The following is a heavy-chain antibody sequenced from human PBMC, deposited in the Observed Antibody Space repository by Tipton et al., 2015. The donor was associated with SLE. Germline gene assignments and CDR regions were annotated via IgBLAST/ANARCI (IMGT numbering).Heavy chain of an antibody. V-gene: IGHV4-34*01. D-gene: IGHD2-8*01. Sequence: LRLSCAVYGGSFSGYYWSWIRQPPGKGLEWIGEINHSGSTNYNPSLKSRVTISVDTSKNQFSLKLSSVTAADTAVYYCARGNGVSLDYWGQGTLVTVSS. J-gene: IGHJ4*02. CDR1: GGSFSGYY. CDR3: ARGNGVSLDY. CDR2: INHSGST.